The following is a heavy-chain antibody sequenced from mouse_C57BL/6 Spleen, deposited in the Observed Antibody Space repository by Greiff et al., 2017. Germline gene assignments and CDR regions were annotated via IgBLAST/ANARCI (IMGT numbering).Heavy chain of an antibody. V-gene: IGHV1-52*01. D-gene: IGHD1-1*01. CDR3: ARGWYYYVSRNYVDY. CDR2: IDPSDSET. CDR1: GYTFTSYW. J-gene: IGHJ2*01. Sequence: QVQLQQPGAELVRPGSSVKLSCKASGYTFTSYWMHWVKQRPIQGLEWIGNIDPSDSETHYNQKFKDKATLTVDKSSSSAYMQLSSLTSEDSAVYYGARGWYYYVSRNYVDYGGQGTTRTVSS.